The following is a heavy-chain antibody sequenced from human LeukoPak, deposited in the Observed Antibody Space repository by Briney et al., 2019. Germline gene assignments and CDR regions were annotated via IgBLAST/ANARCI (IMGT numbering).Heavy chain of an antibody. Sequence: GGSLRLSCAASGFTVSSNYMSWVRQAPGKGLEWVSVIYSGGSTYYADSVKGRFTISRDNSKNTLYLQMNSLRAEDTAVYYCAREGTYCHDSSGYSGPYYFDYWGQGTLVTVSS. CDR3: AREGTYCHDSSGYSGPYYFDY. CDR1: GFTVSSNY. D-gene: IGHD3-22*01. CDR2: IYSGGST. J-gene: IGHJ4*02. V-gene: IGHV3-53*01.